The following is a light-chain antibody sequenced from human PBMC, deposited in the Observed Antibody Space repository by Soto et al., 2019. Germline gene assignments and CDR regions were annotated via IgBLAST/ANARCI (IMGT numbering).Light chain of an antibody. CDR2: DAS. CDR1: QDIYRL. Sequence: DIQMTQSPSSVSASIGDRVTITCRASQDIYRLLAWYQQKPGKAPKLLIHDASNLQSGVPSRFSGSGSVIDFTLTISSLQPEDSATYYCLQAGAFPLTLGQGTNVEIK. CDR3: LQAGAFPLT. J-gene: IGKJ1*01. V-gene: IGKV1-12*01.